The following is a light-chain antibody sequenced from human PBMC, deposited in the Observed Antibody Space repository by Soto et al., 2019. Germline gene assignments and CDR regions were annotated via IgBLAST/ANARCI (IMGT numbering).Light chain of an antibody. CDR2: EVS. V-gene: IGLV2-14*01. J-gene: IGLJ2*01. Sequence: QSALTQPASVSGSPGQSITISCTGTSSDVGFYNYVSWYQQHPGKAPQLMIYEVSNRPSGVSNRFPGSKSGNTASLTISGLQAEDEADYYCSSYSTSSTPVVFGGGTKLTVL. CDR3: SSYSTSSTPVV. CDR1: SSDVGFYNY.